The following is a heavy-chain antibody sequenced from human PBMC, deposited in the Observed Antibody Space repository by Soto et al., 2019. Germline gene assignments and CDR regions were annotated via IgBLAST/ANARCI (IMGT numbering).Heavy chain of an antibody. CDR2: ISAYNGNT. Sequence: ASLKVSCKASGYPFTSSGIIWVRQAPGQGLEWMGWISAYNGNTNYAQKLQGRVTMTTDTSTSTAYMELRSLRSDDTAVYYCARAFEDSVDPWGQGTLVPFSS. J-gene: IGHJ5*02. CDR3: ARAFEDSVDP. V-gene: IGHV1-18*04. CDR1: GYPFTSSG. D-gene: IGHD3-16*01.